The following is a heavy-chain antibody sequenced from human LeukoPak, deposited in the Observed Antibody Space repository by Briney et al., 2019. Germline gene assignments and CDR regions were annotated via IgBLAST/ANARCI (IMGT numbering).Heavy chain of an antibody. Sequence: ASVKVSCKASGYTFSSYDINWVRQATGQGLEWMGRMNPENGDAQYAQRFQGRVTMTRDTSIRTAYMELSSLRSEDTALYYCARGVRGNFPSNWFDPWGQGTQVTVSS. CDR2: MNPENGDA. CDR1: GYTFSSYD. CDR3: ARGVRGNFPSNWFDP. V-gene: IGHV1-8*01. J-gene: IGHJ5*02. D-gene: IGHD1-26*01.